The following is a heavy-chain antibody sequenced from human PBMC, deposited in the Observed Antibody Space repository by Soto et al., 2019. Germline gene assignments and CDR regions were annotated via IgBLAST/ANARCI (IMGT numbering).Heavy chain of an antibody. Sequence: GESLKISCAASGFTFSSYAMSWVRQAPGKGLEWVSAISGSGGSTYYADSVKGRFTISRDNSKNTLYLQMNSLRAEDTAVYYCAKDFGSSWYFSYWGQGTLVTVSS. D-gene: IGHD6-13*01. V-gene: IGHV3-23*01. CDR2: ISGSGGST. CDR1: GFTFSSYA. J-gene: IGHJ4*02. CDR3: AKDFGSSWYFSY.